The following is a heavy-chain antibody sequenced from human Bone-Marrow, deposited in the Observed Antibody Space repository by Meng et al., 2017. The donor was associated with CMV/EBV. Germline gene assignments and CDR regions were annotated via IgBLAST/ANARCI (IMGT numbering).Heavy chain of an antibody. V-gene: IGHV3-21*01. CDR2: ISSSSSYI. Sequence: LLCAASGFIFSSYSMNWVRQAPGKGLEWVSSISSSSSYINYADSVKGRFTISRDNAKNPLYVQMNSLRAEDTAVYYCAKDSSRGYYGMNVWGQGTTVTVSS. CDR1: GFIFSSYS. CDR3: AKDSSRGYYGMNV. J-gene: IGHJ6*02. D-gene: IGHD6-13*01.